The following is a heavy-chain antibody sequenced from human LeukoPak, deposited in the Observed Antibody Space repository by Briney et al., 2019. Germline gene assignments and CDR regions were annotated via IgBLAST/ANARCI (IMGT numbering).Heavy chain of an antibody. Sequence: SETLPLTCTVSGGSITHYYWTWIRQPPGKTLEWIGYSYYSGSTRYNPSLKSRVTISVDTSNNQFSLNLRSVTAADTAVYYCASLLLWFGGMDVWGQGTTVTVSS. CDR1: GGSITHYY. D-gene: IGHD3-10*01. CDR3: ASLLLWFGGMDV. V-gene: IGHV4-59*01. J-gene: IGHJ6*02. CDR2: SYYSGST.